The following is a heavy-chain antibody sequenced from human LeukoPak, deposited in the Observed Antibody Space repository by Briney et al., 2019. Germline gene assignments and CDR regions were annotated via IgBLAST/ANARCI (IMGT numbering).Heavy chain of an antibody. CDR2: IDKGGVNT. D-gene: IGHD3-10*01. CDR3: AKDQRPSGSYGYFDY. Sequence: GGSLRLSCVASGFTFSSHGMSWVRQAPGKGLEWVSSIDKGGVNTYYADSVKDRFTISRDNGKNTLFLQMNSLSAEDTAVYYCAKDQRPSGSYGYFDYWGQGTVVIVSA. CDR1: GFTFSSHG. J-gene: IGHJ4*02. V-gene: IGHV3-23*01.